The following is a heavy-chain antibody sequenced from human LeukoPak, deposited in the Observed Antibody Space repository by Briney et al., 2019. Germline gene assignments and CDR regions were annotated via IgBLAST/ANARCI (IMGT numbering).Heavy chain of an antibody. V-gene: IGHV1-46*01. D-gene: IGHD4-17*01. CDR1: GYTFTSYY. J-gene: IGHJ4*02. CDR3: ARAPSTTVTTFGLFDY. CDR2: INPSGGST. Sequence: ASVKVSCKASGYTFTSYYMHWVRQAPGQGLEWMGIINPSGGSTSYAQKFQGRVTMTRDTSTSTAYMELSSLRSEDTAVYYCARAPSTTVTTFGLFDYWGQGTLVTVSS.